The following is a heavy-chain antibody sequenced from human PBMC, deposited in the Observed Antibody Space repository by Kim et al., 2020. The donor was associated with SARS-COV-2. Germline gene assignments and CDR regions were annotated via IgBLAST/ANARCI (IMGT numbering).Heavy chain of an antibody. CDR1: GFTFSSYA. CDR2: IYSGGSST. Sequence: GGSLRRSCAASGFTFSSYAMSWVRQAPGKGLEWVSVIYSGGSSTYYADSVKGRFTISRDNSKNTLYLQMNSLRAEDTAVYYCAKEGREGWFGELSGLYFDYWGQGTLVTVSS. D-gene: IGHD3-10*01. CDR3: AKEGREGWFGELSGLYFDY. V-gene: IGHV3-23*03. J-gene: IGHJ4*02.